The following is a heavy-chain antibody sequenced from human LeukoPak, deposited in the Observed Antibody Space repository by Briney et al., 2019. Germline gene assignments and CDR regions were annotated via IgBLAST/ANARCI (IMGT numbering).Heavy chain of an antibody. D-gene: IGHD6-13*01. CDR3: AREQQLVLDAFDI. CDR1: GYTFTSYD. Sequence: ASVKVSCKASGYTFTSYDINWVRQATGQGLEWMGWMNPNSGNTGYAQKFQGRVTITRNTSISTAYMELSSLRSEDTAVYYCAREQQLVLDAFDIWGQGTMVTVSS. J-gene: IGHJ3*02. V-gene: IGHV1-8*03. CDR2: MNPNSGNT.